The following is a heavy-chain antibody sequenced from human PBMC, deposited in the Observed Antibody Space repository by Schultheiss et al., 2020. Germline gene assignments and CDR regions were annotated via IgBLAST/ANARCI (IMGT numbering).Heavy chain of an antibody. Sequence: SQTLSLTCAISGDSVSSNSAAWNWIRQSPSRGLEWLGRTYYRSKWYNDYAVSVKSRITINPDTSKNHFSLRLNSVSPEDTAVYYCARDYGYVWGSYEGADVCAFDIWGQGTMVTVSS. J-gene: IGHJ3*02. CDR1: GDSVSSNSAA. V-gene: IGHV6-1*01. CDR2: TYYRSKWYN. D-gene: IGHD3-16*01. CDR3: ARDYGYVWGSYEGADVCAFDI.